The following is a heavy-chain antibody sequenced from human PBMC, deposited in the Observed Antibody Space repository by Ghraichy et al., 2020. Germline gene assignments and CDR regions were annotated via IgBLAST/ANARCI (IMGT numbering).Heavy chain of an antibody. V-gene: IGHV2-5*02. CDR1: GFSLTTSGVG. CDR2: IFWDDDK. J-gene: IGHJ4*02. CDR3: THSFLLSGYFSGWIDS. D-gene: IGHD6-19*01. Sequence: SGPTLVKPTQTLTLTCAFSGFSLTTSGVGVGWIRQAPGEALEWLADIFWDDDKHYSPSLKGRLTITKDTSKNRVVLTMTNMDPVDTATYYCTHSFLLSGYFSGWIDSWGQGTLVTVSS.